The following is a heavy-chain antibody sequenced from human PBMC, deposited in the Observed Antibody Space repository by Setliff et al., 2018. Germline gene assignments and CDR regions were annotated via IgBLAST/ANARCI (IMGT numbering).Heavy chain of an antibody. Sequence: NPSETLSLTCAVSGYSISSGYYWGWIRQPPGKGLEWIGEINHSGSTNYNPSLKSRVTISVDTSKNQFSLKLSSVTAADTAVYYCARDGGEYWGQGTLVTVSS. D-gene: IGHD3-16*01. J-gene: IGHJ4*02. V-gene: IGHV4-38-2*02. CDR3: ARDGGEY. CDR1: GYSISSGYY. CDR2: INHSGST.